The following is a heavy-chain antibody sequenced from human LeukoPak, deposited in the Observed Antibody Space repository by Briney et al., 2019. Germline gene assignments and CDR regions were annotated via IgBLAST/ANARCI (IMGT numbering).Heavy chain of an antibody. J-gene: IGHJ3*02. CDR1: GGSISPYY. Sequence: SETLSLTCTVSGGSISPYYWSWIRQPPGKGLEWIGYIYYSGNTNYNPSLKSRVTISLDTSKNQFSLKLSSVTAADTAVYYCARGSALAFDIWGQGTMVTVSS. V-gene: IGHV4-59*01. CDR2: IYYSGNT. CDR3: ARGSALAFDI.